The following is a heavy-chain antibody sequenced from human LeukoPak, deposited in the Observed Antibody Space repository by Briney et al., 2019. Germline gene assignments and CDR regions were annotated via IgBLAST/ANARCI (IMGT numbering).Heavy chain of an antibody. CDR3: ARGGYYYGSGSYLNYYYMDV. D-gene: IGHD3-10*01. CDR1: GFTFSDYY. Sequence: GGSLRLSCAASGFTFSDYYMSWIRQAPGKGLEWVSYISSSGSTIYYADSVKGRFTISRDNAKNSLYLQMNSLRAEDTAVYYCARGGYYYGSGSYLNYYYMDVWGKGTTVTISS. CDR2: ISSSGSTI. J-gene: IGHJ6*03. V-gene: IGHV3-11*01.